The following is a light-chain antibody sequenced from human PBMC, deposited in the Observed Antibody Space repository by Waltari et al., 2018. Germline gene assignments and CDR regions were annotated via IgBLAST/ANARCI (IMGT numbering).Light chain of an antibody. J-gene: IGKJ1*01. CDR2: DAS. CDR1: QSVMNH. CDR3: QQYHNWWT. Sequence: EIVMTQSPATLSVSSGERATLSCRASQSVMNHVAWYQQKPGQAPRLLMCDASIRATGIPPRFRGSGSGTEFTLTISSLQSEDFAVYYCQQYHNWWTFGQGTKVEIK. V-gene: IGKV3-15*01.